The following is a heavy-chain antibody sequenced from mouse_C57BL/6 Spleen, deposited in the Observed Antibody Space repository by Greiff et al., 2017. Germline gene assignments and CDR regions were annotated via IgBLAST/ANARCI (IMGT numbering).Heavy chain of an antibody. CDR3: ASRLLPFYYVDY. V-gene: IGHV1-42*01. D-gene: IGHD1-1*01. CDR2: INPRTGDT. J-gene: IGHJ2*01. Sequence: VQLQQSGPELVKPGASVKISCKASGYSFTGYYMNWVKQSPEKSLEWIGEINPRTGDTTYNQKFKAKATFTVDKSSSTAYMQLKSLTSEDSAVYYWASRLLPFYYVDYWGQGTTLTVSS. CDR1: GYSFTGYY.